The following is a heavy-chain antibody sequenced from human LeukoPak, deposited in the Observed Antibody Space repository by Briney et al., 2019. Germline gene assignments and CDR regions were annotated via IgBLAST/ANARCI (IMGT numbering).Heavy chain of an antibody. CDR2: INHSGST. CDR1: GGSFSGYY. Sequence: PSETLSPTCAVYGGSFSGYYWSWIRQPPGKGLEWIGEINHSGSTNYNPSLKSRVTISVDTSKNQFSLKLSSVTAADTAVYYCARGRYDSSGYLFDYWGQGTLVTVSS. CDR3: ARGRYDSSGYLFDY. V-gene: IGHV4-34*01. D-gene: IGHD3-22*01. J-gene: IGHJ4*02.